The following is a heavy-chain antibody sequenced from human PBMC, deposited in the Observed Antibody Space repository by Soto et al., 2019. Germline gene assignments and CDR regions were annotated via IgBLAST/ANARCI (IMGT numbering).Heavy chain of an antibody. J-gene: IGHJ4*02. CDR2: ITDTGGDT. CDR1: GFRFGSRA. CDR3: ARGSTDSYPGSRIFDF. V-gene: IGHV3-23*01. D-gene: IGHD3-10*01. Sequence: GGSLRLSCAASGFRFGSRAMSWVRQAPGEGLEWVSTITDTGGDTKYADSVRGRFAMSRDNSKKTLYLQMNSLRVEDSALYYCARGSTDSYPGSRIFDFWGRGTLVTVSS.